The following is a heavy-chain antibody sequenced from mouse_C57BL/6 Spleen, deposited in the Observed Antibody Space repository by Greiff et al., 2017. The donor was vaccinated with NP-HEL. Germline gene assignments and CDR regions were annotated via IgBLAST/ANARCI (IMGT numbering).Heavy chain of an antibody. D-gene: IGHD2-2*01. J-gene: IGHJ4*01. CDR1: GYTFTSYW. CDR3: ARSTMVTTRGYYYAMDY. Sequence: QVQLKQPGAELVKPGASVKLSCKASGYTFTSYWMHWVKQRPGRGLEWIGRIDPNSGGTKYNEKFKSKATLTVDKPSSTAYMQLSSLTSEDSAVYYCARSTMVTTRGYYYAMDYWGQGTSVTVSS. V-gene: IGHV1-72*01. CDR2: IDPNSGGT.